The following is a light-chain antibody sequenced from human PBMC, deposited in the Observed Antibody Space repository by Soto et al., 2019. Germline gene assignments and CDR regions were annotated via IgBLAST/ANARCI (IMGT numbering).Light chain of an antibody. CDR2: EVS. CDR1: SSDVGSYNL. CDR3: CSYAGSSTFYV. V-gene: IGLV2-23*02. J-gene: IGLJ1*01. Sequence: QSARTQPASVSGSPGQSITISCTGTSSDVGSYNLVSWYQQHPGKAPKLMIYEVSKRPSGVSNRFSGSKSGNTASLTISGLQAEDEADYYCCSYAGSSTFYVFGTETKVTV.